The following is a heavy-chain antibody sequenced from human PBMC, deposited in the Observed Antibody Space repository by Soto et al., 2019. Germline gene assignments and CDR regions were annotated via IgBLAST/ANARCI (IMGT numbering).Heavy chain of an antibody. CDR2: ISAYNGNT. J-gene: IGHJ5*02. V-gene: IGHV1-18*01. CDR3: AGVPREVGANWFDP. Sequence: ASVKVSCKASGYTFTSYGISWVRQAPGQGLEWMGWISAYNGNTNYAQKLQGRGTMTTDTSTSTAYMELRSLRSDDTAVYYCAGVPREVGANWFDPWGQGTLVTVSS. CDR1: GYTFTSYG. D-gene: IGHD3-10*01.